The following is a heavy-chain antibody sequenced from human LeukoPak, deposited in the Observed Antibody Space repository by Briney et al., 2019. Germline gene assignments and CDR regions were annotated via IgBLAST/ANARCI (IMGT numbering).Heavy chain of an antibody. D-gene: IGHD1-1*01. V-gene: IGHV4-59*01. CDR1: GGSISSYY. CDR2: IHDSGTT. J-gene: IGHJ6*03. Sequence: PSETLSLTCTVSGGSISSYYWSWIRQPPGKGVEWFGYIHDSGTTNYNPSLKSRVTISVDTSKNQFSLKLSPVTAADTAVYYCARVSWFPGTSYYYMDVWGKGTTVTVSS. CDR3: ARVSWFPGTSYYYMDV.